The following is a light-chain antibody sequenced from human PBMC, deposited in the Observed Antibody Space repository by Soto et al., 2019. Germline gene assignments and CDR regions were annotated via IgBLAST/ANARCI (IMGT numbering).Light chain of an antibody. Sequence: QSALTQPPSVSGAPGQRVTISCTGSSSNIGAGYDVHWYQQLPGTAPKLLIYGNSNRPSGVPDRFSGSKSGTSASLAITGLQAEDEADHDRQSYDSILSGFVFGGGTKLTVL. CDR1: SSNIGAGYD. CDR2: GNS. V-gene: IGLV1-40*01. CDR3: QSYDSILSGFV. J-gene: IGLJ2*01.